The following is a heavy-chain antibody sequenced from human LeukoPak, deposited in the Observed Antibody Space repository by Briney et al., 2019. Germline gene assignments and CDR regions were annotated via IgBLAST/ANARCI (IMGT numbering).Heavy chain of an antibody. V-gene: IGHV4-59*12. Sequence: PSETLSLTCTVSGGSISSYYWSWIRQPPGKGLEWIGYIYYSGSTNYNPSLKSRVTISVDKSKDQFSLKLSSVTAADTAVYYCAREQSSYGYFDYWGQGTLVTVSS. CDR1: GGSISSYY. D-gene: IGHD5-18*01. CDR2: IYYSGST. CDR3: AREQSSYGYFDY. J-gene: IGHJ4*02.